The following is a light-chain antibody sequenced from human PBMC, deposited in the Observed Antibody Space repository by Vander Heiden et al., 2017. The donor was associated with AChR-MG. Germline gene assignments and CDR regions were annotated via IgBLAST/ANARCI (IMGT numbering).Light chain of an antibody. J-gene: IGKJ2*01. CDR1: QSVSSN. Sequence: EIVMTQSPATLSVSPGERATLPCRASQSVSSNLAWYQQKPGQAPRLLIYGASTRATGIPARFSGSGSGTDFTLTISSLQYEDFAVYYCQQYNNWPPRTFGQGTKLEIK. CDR3: QQYNNWPPRT. CDR2: GAS. V-gene: IGKV3-15*01.